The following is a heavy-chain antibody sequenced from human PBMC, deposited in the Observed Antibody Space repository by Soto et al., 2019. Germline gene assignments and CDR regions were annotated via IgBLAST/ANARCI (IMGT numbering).Heavy chain of an antibody. CDR3: ARDWYYYDSSGYAVWGYFDY. V-gene: IGHV1-18*04. CDR2: ISAYNGNT. J-gene: IGHJ4*02. D-gene: IGHD3-22*01. Sequence: ASVMVSCKASGYTFTGYYMHWVRQAPGQGLELMGWISAYNGNTNYAQKLQGRVTMTTDTSTSTAYMELRSLRSDDTAVYYCARDWYYYDSSGYAVWGYFDYWGQGTLVTVSS. CDR1: GYTFTGYY.